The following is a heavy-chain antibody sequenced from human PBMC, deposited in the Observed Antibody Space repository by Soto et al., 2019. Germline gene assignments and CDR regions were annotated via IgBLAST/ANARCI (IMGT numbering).Heavy chain of an antibody. CDR2: INPSGGST. V-gene: IGHV1-46*03. Sequence: ASVKVSCKASGYTFTSYYMHWVRQAPGQGLEWMGIINPSGGSTSYAQKFQGRITMTRDTSTSTVYMELSSLRSEDTAVYYCARGMVRGVIITAFDIWGQGTMVTVS. D-gene: IGHD3-10*01. CDR3: ARGMVRGVIITAFDI. CDR1: GYTFTSYY. J-gene: IGHJ3*02.